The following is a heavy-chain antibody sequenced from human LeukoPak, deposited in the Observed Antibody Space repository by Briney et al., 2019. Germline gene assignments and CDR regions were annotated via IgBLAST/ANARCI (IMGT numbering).Heavy chain of an antibody. J-gene: IGHJ3*02. D-gene: IGHD3-22*01. CDR2: ISAYNGNT. CDR1: GYTFTSYG. CDR3: ARDSIIDSSGYDDAFDI. Sequence: GASVKVSCKASGYTFTSYGISWVRQAPGQGLEWMGWISAYNGNTNYAQKLQGRVTMTTDTSTSTAYMELRSLRSDDTAVYYCARDSIIDSSGYDDAFDIWGQGRMVTVSS. V-gene: IGHV1-18*01.